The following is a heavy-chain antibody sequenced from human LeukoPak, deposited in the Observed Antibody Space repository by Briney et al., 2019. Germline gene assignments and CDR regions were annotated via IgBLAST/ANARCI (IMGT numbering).Heavy chain of an antibody. Sequence: SETLSLTCAVSGGSISSGGYSWGWIRQPPGKGLEWIGYVYHSGSTYYNPSLKSRVTISADRSKNQFSLKLSSVTAVDTAVYYCARVAGVYCSSTSCYAGAPYYFDYWGQGTLVTVSS. D-gene: IGHD2-2*01. J-gene: IGHJ4*02. V-gene: IGHV4-30-2*01. CDR1: GGSISSGGYS. CDR2: VYHSGST. CDR3: ARVAGVYCSSTSCYAGAPYYFDY.